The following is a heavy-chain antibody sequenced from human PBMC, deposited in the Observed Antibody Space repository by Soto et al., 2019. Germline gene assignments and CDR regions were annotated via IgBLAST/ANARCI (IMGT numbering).Heavy chain of an antibody. CDR3: AKDQDLYYSNSLWGLDV. J-gene: IGHJ6*02. CDR2: IGGGDDHR. Sequence: GGSLRLSCAASGFSFDTYAMSWVRQAPGKGLEWVSSIGGGDDHRYYAESVKGRFTISRDNSKRIVFLQMTSLSAEDTARYYCAKDQDLYYSNSLWGLDVWGQGTTVTVSS. CDR1: GFSFDTYA. D-gene: IGHD6-6*01. V-gene: IGHV3-23*01.